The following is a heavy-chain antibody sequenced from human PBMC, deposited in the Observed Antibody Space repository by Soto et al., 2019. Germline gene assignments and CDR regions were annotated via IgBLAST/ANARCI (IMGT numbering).Heavy chain of an antibody. D-gene: IGHD6-19*01. CDR2: IRSKAYGGTT. CDR3: TRDPGIAVAGVDY. Sequence: PGGSLRLSCTASGFTFGDYAMSWFRQNPGKGLEWVGFIRSKAYGGTTEYAASVTGRFTISRDDSKSIAYLQMNSLKTEDTAVYYCTRDPGIAVAGVDYWGQGTLVTVSS. CDR1: GFTFGDYA. J-gene: IGHJ4*02. V-gene: IGHV3-49*03.